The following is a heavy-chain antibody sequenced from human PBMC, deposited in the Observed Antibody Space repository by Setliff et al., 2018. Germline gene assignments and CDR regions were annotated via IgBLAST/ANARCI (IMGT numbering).Heavy chain of an antibody. CDR2: IREDGSGN. CDR1: GFTFSSLW. D-gene: IGHD2-21*01. V-gene: IGHV3-7*01. CDR3: ARDPEGGEFDI. J-gene: IGHJ3*02. Sequence: HPGGSLRLSCAASGFTFSSLWMAWVRQAPGQGLEWVADIREDGSGNFYADSVRGRFTISRDNARNSLFLQMNSLSAEDTAEYYCARDPEGGEFDIWGQGTLVTVSS.